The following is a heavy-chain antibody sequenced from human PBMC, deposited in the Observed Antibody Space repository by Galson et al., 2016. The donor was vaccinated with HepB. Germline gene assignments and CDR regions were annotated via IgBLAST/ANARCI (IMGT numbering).Heavy chain of an antibody. Sequence: SLRLSCAASGFTFSRYAMTRVRQFPGGGLEWVSSISASDGSTYYADSVKGRFTVSRDNSKNTVYLQMNSLRADDTAVYYCAKDFSGFDSGDHWGQGTLVTVSS. D-gene: IGHD5-12*01. CDR2: ISASDGST. CDR3: AKDFSGFDSGDH. CDR1: GFTFSRYA. J-gene: IGHJ4*02. V-gene: IGHV3-23*01.